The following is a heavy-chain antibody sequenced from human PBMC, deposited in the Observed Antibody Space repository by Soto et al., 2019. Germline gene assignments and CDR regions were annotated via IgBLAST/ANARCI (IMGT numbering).Heavy chain of an antibody. V-gene: IGHV4-34*01. CDR3: ARGTLRVRSGWYFDY. CDR2: INHSGST. Sequence: SETLSLTCAVYGGSFSGYYWSWIRQPPGKGLEWIGEINHSGSTNYNPSLKSRVTISVDTSKNQFSLKLSSVTAADTAVYYCARGTLRVRSGWYFDYWGQGTLVTVSS. D-gene: IGHD6-19*01. CDR1: GGSFSGYY. J-gene: IGHJ4*02.